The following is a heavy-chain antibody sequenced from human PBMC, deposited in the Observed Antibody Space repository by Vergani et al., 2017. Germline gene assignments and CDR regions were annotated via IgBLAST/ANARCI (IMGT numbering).Heavy chain of an antibody. Sequence: EVQLVESGGGLVQPGRSLRLSCAASGFTFDDYAMHWVRQAPGKGLEWVSGISWNSGSIGYADSVRGRFTISRDNAKNSLFLQMNSLRAEDTAFYYCAKDNGDYFYHGMDVWGQGTTVTVSS. CDR2: ISWNSGSI. V-gene: IGHV3-9*01. J-gene: IGHJ6*02. CDR3: AKDNGDYFYHGMDV. D-gene: IGHD4-17*01. CDR1: GFTFDDYA.